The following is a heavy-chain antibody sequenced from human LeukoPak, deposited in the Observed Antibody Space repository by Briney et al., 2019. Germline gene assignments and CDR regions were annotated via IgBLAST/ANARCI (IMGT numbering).Heavy chain of an antibody. CDR2: IGNNGGGI. V-gene: IGHV3-23*01. CDR3: AKDRADVVPTMVLDY. Sequence: GGSLRLSCAASEFTFGGHTMIWVRQAPGKRLEWVALIGNNGGGIHYADSVKGRFTISRDNSKNTLFLQLNSLRAEDTAVYYCAKDRADVVPTMVLDYWGQGTLVTVSS. CDR1: EFTFGGHT. D-gene: IGHD5-12*01. J-gene: IGHJ4*02.